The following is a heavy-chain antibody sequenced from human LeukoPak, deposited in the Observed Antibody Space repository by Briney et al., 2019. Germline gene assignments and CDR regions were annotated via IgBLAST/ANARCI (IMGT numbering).Heavy chain of an antibody. CDR2: IRSKANSYAT. V-gene: IGHV3-73*01. J-gene: IGHJ4*02. CDR3: TRRLATRDY. Sequence: GGSLRLSCAASGFTFSGSAMHWVRQASGKGLEWVGRIRSKANSYATAYAASVKGRFTISRDDSKNTAYLQMNSLKTKDTAVYYCTRRLATRDYWGQGTLVTVSS. CDR1: GFTFSGSA.